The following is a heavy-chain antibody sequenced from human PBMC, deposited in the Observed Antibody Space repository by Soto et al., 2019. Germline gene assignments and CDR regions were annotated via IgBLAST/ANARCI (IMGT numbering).Heavy chain of an antibody. CDR1: GFTFSSYS. CDR3: ARAGITIFGVVPYYFDY. CDR2: ISSSSSTI. Sequence: ESGGGLVQPGGSLRLSCAASGFTFSSYSMNWVRQAPGKGLEWVSYISSSSSTIYYADSVKGRFTISRDNAKNSLYLQMNSLRDEDTAVYYCARAGITIFGVVPYYFDYWGQGTLVTVSS. D-gene: IGHD3-3*01. J-gene: IGHJ4*02. V-gene: IGHV3-48*02.